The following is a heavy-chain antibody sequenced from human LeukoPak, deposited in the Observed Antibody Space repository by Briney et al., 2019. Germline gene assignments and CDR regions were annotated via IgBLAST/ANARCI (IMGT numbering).Heavy chain of an antibody. CDR2: ISAYNGNT. V-gene: IGHV1-18*01. D-gene: IGHD1-14*01. J-gene: IGHJ4*02. CDR3: AILLKQTGNR. CDR1: GYTSNRYG. Sequence: ATVEVSHKASGYTSNRYGTSCVPEAPEQGREWMGWISAYNGNTNYAQKLQGRVTMTTDTSTSTGYMEMRSLRSDDTAVYYCAILLKQTGNRWGQGTLVTVSS.